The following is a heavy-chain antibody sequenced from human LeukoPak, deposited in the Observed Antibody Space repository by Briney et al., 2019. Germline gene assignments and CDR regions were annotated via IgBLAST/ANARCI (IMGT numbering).Heavy chain of an antibody. V-gene: IGHV3-23*01. CDR2: ISGSGGYT. D-gene: IGHD6-19*01. CDR3: AKHLPIAVAGYFDY. CDR1: GFTFSSYA. Sequence: GGSLRLSCAASGFTFSSYAMSWVRQAPGKGLEWVSAISGSGGYTYYADSVKGRFTISRDNSKNTLYLHMNSLRAEDTAVYYCAKHLPIAVAGYFDYWGQGTLATVSS. J-gene: IGHJ4*02.